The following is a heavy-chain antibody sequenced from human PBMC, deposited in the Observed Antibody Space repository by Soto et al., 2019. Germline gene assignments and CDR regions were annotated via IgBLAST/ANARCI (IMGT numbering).Heavy chain of an antibody. J-gene: IGHJ5*02. V-gene: IGHV4-4*07. Sequence: QVQLQESGPGLVKPSETLSLTCSISGGSTSTYHWSWIRQPAGKGLEWIGRISTSGGTNYSPSLESRVTMSRDTSKNQFSLKLTSVTAADTAVYYCVKGAGPPWFDPWGQGTLVTVSS. CDR3: VKGAGPPWFDP. CDR1: GGSTSTYH. CDR2: ISTSGGT.